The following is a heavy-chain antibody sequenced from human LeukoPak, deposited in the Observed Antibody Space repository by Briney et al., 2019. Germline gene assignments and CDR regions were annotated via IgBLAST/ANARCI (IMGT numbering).Heavy chain of an antibody. V-gene: IGHV5-10-1*01. CDR1: GYSFTSYW. J-gene: IGHJ4*02. D-gene: IGHD6-6*01. CDR3: TESPIDYSSSGDY. Sequence: GESLKISCKGSGYSFTSYWISWVRQMARKGLEWMGRIDPSDSYTNYSPSFQGHVTISADKSISTAYLQWSSLKASDTAMYYCTESPIDYSSSGDYWGQGTLVTVSS. CDR2: IDPSDSYT.